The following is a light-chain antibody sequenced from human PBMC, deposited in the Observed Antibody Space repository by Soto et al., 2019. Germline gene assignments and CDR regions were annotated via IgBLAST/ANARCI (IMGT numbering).Light chain of an antibody. CDR2: EVX. CDR1: SSDVGGYNY. V-gene: IGLV2-14*01. CDR3: RSYSRISFYV. J-gene: IGLJ1*01. Sequence: QSVLTQPASVSGSPGQSITISCTGTSSDVGGYNYVSWYQQHPGKAPKLMIYEVXXRPSGVSIRFSGSKSGNTASLTISGLQAEDVAEYYCRSYSRISFYVFGTGTKVTVL.